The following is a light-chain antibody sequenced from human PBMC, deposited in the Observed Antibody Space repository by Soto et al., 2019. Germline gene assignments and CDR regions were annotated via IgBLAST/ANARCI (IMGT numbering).Light chain of an antibody. CDR1: SSDLGNYNY. CDR2: EVT. J-gene: IGLJ1*01. CDR3: GSYTSTTYV. Sequence: QSALAQPASVSGSPGRSITISCTGTSSDLGNYNYVSWYQQHPGTAPKLILYEVTNRPSGVSDRFSGSKSGNTASLSISGLQTEDEADYYCGSYTSTTYVFGTGTKVTVL. V-gene: IGLV2-14*01.